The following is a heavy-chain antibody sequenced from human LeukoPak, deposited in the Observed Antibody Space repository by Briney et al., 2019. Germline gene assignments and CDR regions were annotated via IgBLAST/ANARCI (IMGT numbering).Heavy chain of an antibody. D-gene: IGHD2-2*02. CDR1: GFTFSSYW. Sequence: GGSLRLSCAASGFTFSSYWMSWVRQAPGKGLEWVANIKQDGSEKYYVDSVKGRFTISRDNAKNSLYLQMNSLRVEDTAVYYCASPIGYRSSTSCYTWYGMDVWGQGTTVTVSS. CDR3: ASPIGYRSSTSCYTWYGMDV. CDR2: IKQDGSEK. V-gene: IGHV3-7*01. J-gene: IGHJ6*02.